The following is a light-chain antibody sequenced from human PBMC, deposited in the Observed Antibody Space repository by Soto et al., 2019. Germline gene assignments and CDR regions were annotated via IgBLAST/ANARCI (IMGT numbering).Light chain of an antibody. J-gene: IGKJ1*01. CDR1: ESVSNN. CDR2: SAS. CDR3: QQYKNWPPWT. Sequence: EIMMTQSPATLSMSPGERASLSCRASESVSNNLAWYQQKPGQAPRLLIHSASTRATGIPARFSGSGSGTNFTLTISSLLSEDAAVYYCQQYKNWPPWTFGQGTKVDIK. V-gene: IGKV3-15*01.